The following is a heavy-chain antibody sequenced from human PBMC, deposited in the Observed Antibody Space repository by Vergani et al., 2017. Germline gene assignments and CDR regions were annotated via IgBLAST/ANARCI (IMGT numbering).Heavy chain of an antibody. CDR1: GDIFNNYT. V-gene: IGHV1-69*02. J-gene: IGHJ4*02. Sequence: QVHLEQSGTEVKKPGSSEKVSCKVSGDIFNNYTVTWVRQAPGQGLEWMGRIIPIIRLATSAQKFQDRVKITGDTSTNTVYMEMNNLRSEDTAVYYCARVSPGDNSGWEPFDYWGQGTLVTVSS. D-gene: IGHD6-19*01. CDR2: IIPIIRLA. CDR3: ARVSPGDNSGWEPFDY.